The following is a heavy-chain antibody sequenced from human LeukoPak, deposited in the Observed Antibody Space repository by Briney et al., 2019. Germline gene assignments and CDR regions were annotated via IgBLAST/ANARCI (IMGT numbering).Heavy chain of an antibody. V-gene: IGHV1-2*02. D-gene: IGHD1-26*01. Sequence: ASVKVSCKAAGYTFTGYFMHWVRQDPGQGLEWMGWINPNSGGTNYAQKFQGRVTMTRDTSISTAYMELSRLRSDDTAVYYCARDEVGIFDYWGQGTLVTVSS. CDR1: GYTFTGYF. J-gene: IGHJ4*02. CDR3: ARDEVGIFDY. CDR2: INPNSGGT.